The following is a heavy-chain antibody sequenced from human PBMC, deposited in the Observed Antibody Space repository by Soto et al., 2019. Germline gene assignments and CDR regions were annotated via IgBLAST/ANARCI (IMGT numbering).Heavy chain of an antibody. J-gene: IGHJ6*02. Sequence: PGGSLRLSCAASGFTFSDHYMDWVRQAPGKGLEWVGRTRNKANSYTTEYAASVKGRFTISRDDSKNSLYLQMNSLKTEDTAVYYCARVGKSSYYYDSSGYYTGPYGMDVWGQGTRLTVSS. CDR1: GFTFSDHY. CDR2: TRNKANSYTT. D-gene: IGHD3-22*01. V-gene: IGHV3-72*01. CDR3: ARVGKSSYYYDSSGYYTGPYGMDV.